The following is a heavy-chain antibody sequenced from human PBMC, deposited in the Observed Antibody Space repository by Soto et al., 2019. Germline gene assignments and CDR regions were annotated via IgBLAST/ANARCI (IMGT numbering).Heavy chain of an antibody. D-gene: IGHD3-3*01. J-gene: IGHJ6*02. CDR3: ARDVRSGYYDFWRGYYGMDV. Sequence: AAVKVSCKASGGTFSSYAISWVRQAPGQGLEWMGGIIPIFGTANYAQKFQGRVTITADKSTSTAYMELSSLRSEDTAVYYCARDVRSGYYDFWRGYYGMDVWGQGTLVTVAS. CDR2: IIPIFGTA. V-gene: IGHV1-69*06. CDR1: GGTFSSYA.